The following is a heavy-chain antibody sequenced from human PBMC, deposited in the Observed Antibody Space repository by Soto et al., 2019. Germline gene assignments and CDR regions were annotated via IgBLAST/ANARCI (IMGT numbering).Heavy chain of an antibody. CDR2: INAGNGNT. J-gene: IGHJ6*02. CDR1: GYTFTSYA. D-gene: IGHD1-1*01. Sequence: ASVKVSCKASGYTFTSYAMHWVRQAPGQRLEWMGWINAGNGNTKYSQKFQGRVTITRDTSASTAYMELSSLRSEDTAVYYCAKGGTLPSGTPDYYGMDVWGQGTTVTVSS. V-gene: IGHV1-3*01. CDR3: AKGGTLPSGTPDYYGMDV.